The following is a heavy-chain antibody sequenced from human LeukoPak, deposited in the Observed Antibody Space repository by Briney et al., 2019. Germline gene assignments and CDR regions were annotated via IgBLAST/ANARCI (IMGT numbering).Heavy chain of an antibody. CDR2: IYTSGTT. V-gene: IGHV4-61*02. J-gene: IGHJ4*02. CDR3: ARLSGYYHSSPEV. Sequence: SETLSLTCTVSGASVSSGRHYWTWIRQPAGKGLEWIGRIYTSGTTKYDPALESRVAISMDTSKNQFSLKLTSVTAADTAVYYCARLSGYYHSSPEVWGQGTLVAVSS. D-gene: IGHD3-22*01. CDR1: GASVSSGRHY.